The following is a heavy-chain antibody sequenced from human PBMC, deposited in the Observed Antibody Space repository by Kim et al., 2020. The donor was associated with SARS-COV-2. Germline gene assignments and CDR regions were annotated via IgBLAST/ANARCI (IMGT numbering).Heavy chain of an antibody. CDR3: ARGLGGSYSSFDF. D-gene: IGHD3-16*01. Sequence: GGSLRLSCAASGFTFSSYAMTWVRQAPGKGLEWVAVISYSRSNKYYADSVKGRFTISRDNSKNTLYLQMNSLRAEDTAVYYCARGLGGSYSSFDFWGQGTMVTVSS. CDR1: GFTFSSYA. V-gene: IGHV3-30-3*01. J-gene: IGHJ4*02. CDR2: ISYSRSNK.